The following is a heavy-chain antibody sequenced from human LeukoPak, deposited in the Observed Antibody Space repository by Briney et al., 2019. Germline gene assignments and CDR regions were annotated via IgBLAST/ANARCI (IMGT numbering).Heavy chain of an antibody. CDR1: GGTFSSYA. J-gene: IGHJ5*02. D-gene: IGHD5-12*01. Sequence: ASVKVSCKASGGTFSSYAISWVRQAPGQGLEWMGRIIPILGIANYAQKFQGRVTITADKSTSTAYMELSSLRPEDTAVYYCARDRDIVATITGFNWFDPWGQGTLVTVSS. CDR3: ARDRDIVATITGFNWFDP. V-gene: IGHV1-69*04. CDR2: IIPILGIA.